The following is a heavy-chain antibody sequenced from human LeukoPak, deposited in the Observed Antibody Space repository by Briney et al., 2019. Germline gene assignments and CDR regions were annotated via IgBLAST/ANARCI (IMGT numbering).Heavy chain of an antibody. J-gene: IGHJ4*02. D-gene: IGHD6-19*01. CDR2: LYPGDSDT. CDR3: ARRSPYTSGWYYFDY. V-gene: IGHV5-51*01. Sequence: GESLKISCKGSGYTFTSYWIAWGRPMPGKGLGWMGILYPGDSDTRYSPSFQGQVTISADKSISTAYLQWSSLKASDTAMYYCARRSPYTSGWYYFDYWGQGSLVTVSS. CDR1: GYTFTSYW.